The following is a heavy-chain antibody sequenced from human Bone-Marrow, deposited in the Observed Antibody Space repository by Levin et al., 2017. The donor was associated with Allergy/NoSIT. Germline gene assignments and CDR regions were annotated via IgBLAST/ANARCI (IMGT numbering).Heavy chain of an antibody. Sequence: LSLTCAASGFPFSSYGMHWVRQAPGKGLQCVAVISYDGSDKDYADSVRGRLTISRDNSKNTVDLLMNSLRAEDTAVYYCAKDHYGLGIHHSYYYGMDVWGQGTTVTVSS. D-gene: IGHD3-10*01. V-gene: IGHV3-30*18. J-gene: IGHJ6*02. CDR1: GFPFSSYG. CDR2: ISYDGSDK. CDR3: AKDHYGLGIHHSYYYGMDV.